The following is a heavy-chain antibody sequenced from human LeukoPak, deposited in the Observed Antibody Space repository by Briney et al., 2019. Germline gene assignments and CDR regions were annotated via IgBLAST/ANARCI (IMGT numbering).Heavy chain of an antibody. CDR2: IYYSGST. J-gene: IGHJ6*04. D-gene: IGHD2-2*01. CDR3: ASPLRGWYCSSTSCSPMDV. Sequence: SETLSLTCTVSGGSISSSSYYWGWIRQPPGKGLEWIGSIYYSGSTYYNPSLKSRVTISVDTSKNQFSLKLSSVTAADTAVYYRASPLRGWYCSSTSCSPMDVWGKGTTVTVSS. CDR1: GGSISSSSYY. V-gene: IGHV4-39*01.